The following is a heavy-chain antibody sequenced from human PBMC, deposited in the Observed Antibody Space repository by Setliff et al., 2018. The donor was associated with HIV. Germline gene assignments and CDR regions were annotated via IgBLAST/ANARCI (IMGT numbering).Heavy chain of an antibody. CDR1: GGSISGHY. V-gene: IGHV4-4*09. D-gene: IGHD3-10*01. J-gene: IGHJ5*02. Sequence: SETLSLTCTVSGGSISGHYWSWIRQPPGRGLEWIGYIYSSGSTNFNPPLQSRVTISVDTSKNQFSLKLSSVTAADTAVYYCARHSGVASPNWFDPWGQGTLVTVAS. CDR3: ARHSGVASPNWFDP. CDR2: IYSSGST.